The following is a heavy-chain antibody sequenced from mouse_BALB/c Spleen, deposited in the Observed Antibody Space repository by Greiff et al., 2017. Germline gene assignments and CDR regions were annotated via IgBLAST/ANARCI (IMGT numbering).Heavy chain of an antibody. J-gene: IGHJ4*01. D-gene: IGHD3-2*02. Sequence: EVQLQQTGPELVKPGASVKISCKASGYSFTDYIMLWVKQSHGKSLEWIGNINPYYGSTSYNLKFKGKATLTVDKSSSTAYMQLNSLTSEDSAVYYCARQAGAMDYWGQGTSVTVSS. V-gene: IGHV1-39*01. CDR3: ARQAGAMDY. CDR2: INPYYGST. CDR1: GYSFTDYI.